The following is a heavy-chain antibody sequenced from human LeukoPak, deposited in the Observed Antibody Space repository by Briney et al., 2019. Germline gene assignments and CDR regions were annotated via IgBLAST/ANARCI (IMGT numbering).Heavy chain of an antibody. CDR2: IKKDGSEK. CDR1: GFTFSNYW. CDR3: ARDLQDGVPTGY. D-gene: IGHD4-17*01. V-gene: IGHV3-7*01. J-gene: IGHJ4*02. Sequence: PGGSLRLSCAASGFTFSNYWMTWVRQAPGKGLEWVANIKKDGSEKYYVESLEGRFAISRDNVKNSLYLQMNSLRAEDTAVYYCARDLQDGVPTGYWGQGTLVTVSS.